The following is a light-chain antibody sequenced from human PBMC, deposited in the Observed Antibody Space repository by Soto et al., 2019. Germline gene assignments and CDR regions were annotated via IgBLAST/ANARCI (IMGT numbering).Light chain of an antibody. CDR2: GAS. Sequence: EIVMTQSPGTLYLSPGETATLSCRASQSVSSNYVAWFHQKPGQAPRLLIYGASSRATGVPDRFSASGSGTDFTLTISRLEPEDFAVYYCQQYGRSPFTFGPGPKVDI. CDR3: QQYGRSPFT. V-gene: IGKV3-20*01. CDR1: QSVSSNY. J-gene: IGKJ3*01.